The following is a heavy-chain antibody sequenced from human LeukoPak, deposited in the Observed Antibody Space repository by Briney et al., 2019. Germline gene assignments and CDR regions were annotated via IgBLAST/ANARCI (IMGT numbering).Heavy chain of an antibody. D-gene: IGHD4-23*01. CDR1: GGSFSGYY. Sequence: PSETLSLTCAVYGGSFSGYYWSWIRQPPGKGLEWIGEINHSGSTNYNPSLKSRVTISVDTSKNQFSLKLNSVTAADTAVYYCARGLRSLRWPPGVAFDIWGQGTMVTVSS. CDR3: ARGLRSLRWPPGVAFDI. J-gene: IGHJ3*02. CDR2: INHSGST. V-gene: IGHV4-34*01.